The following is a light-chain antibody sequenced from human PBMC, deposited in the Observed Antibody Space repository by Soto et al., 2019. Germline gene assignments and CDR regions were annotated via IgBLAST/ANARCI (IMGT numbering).Light chain of an antibody. CDR2: GVS. J-gene: IGKJ5*01. Sequence: EIVMTQSPVTLSVSPGERATLSCRASQSVSSKLAWFQQKPGQAPSLLIYGVSTRATGVPVRFSGSGSGTEFTLTISSLEPEDSAVYYCQQRHMWPITFGQGTRLEI. V-gene: IGKV3-15*01. CDR3: QQRHMWPIT. CDR1: QSVSSK.